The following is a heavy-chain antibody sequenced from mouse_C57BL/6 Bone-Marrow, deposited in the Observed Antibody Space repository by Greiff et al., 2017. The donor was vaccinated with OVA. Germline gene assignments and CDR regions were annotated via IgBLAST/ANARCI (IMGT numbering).Heavy chain of an antibody. CDR3: ARMRRDYGSRGAMDY. CDR1: GYTFTDYY. Sequence: EVQLQQSGPELVKPGASVKISCKASGYTFTDYYMNWVKQSHGKSLEWIGDINPNNGGTSYNQKFKGKATLTVDKSSSTAYMELRSLTSEDSAVYYCARMRRDYGSRGAMDYWGQGTSVTVSS. V-gene: IGHV1-26*01. CDR2: INPNNGGT. D-gene: IGHD1-1*01. J-gene: IGHJ4*01.